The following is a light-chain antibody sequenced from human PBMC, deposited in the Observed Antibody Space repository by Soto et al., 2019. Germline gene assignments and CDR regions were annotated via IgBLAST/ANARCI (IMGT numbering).Light chain of an antibody. Sequence: QSVLIQPPSVSGSPGQSVTISCTGTSSDVWSYDYVSWYQQHPGTVPKPMIYNVNTQPSGVPDRFSGSKSGNTASLTISGLQAEDEADSYCCSYAGSYIYVFGTWTQMTVL. CDR1: SSDVWSYDY. J-gene: IGLJ1*01. CDR2: NVN. CDR3: CSYAGSYIYV. V-gene: IGLV2-11*01.